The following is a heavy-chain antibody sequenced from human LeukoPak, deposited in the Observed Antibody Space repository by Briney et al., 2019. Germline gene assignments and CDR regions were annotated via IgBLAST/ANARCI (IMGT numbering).Heavy chain of an antibody. V-gene: IGHV1-8*01. CDR3: AREGVYYYDSSFKAFDI. CDR2: MNPNSGNT. CDR1: GYTFTSYD. D-gene: IGHD3-22*01. Sequence: ASVKVSCKASGYTFTSYDINWVRQATGQGLEWMGWMNPNSGNTGYAQKFQGRVTMTRNTSISTAYMELSSLRSEDTAVYYCAREGVYYYDSSFKAFDIWGQGTMATVSS. J-gene: IGHJ3*02.